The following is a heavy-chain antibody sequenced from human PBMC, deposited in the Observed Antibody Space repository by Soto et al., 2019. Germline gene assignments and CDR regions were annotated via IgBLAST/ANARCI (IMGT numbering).Heavy chain of an antibody. CDR3: ARRYYSDGTGYYAFDD. Sequence: GGSLRLSCAASGFTFSSYGMRWVRQAPWKGLEWVSSISGSGGSIYYADSVKGRFTISRDNSKNTLYLQMNSLRAEDTAVYYCARRYYSDGTGYYAFDDWGKGTLVTVSS. CDR1: GFTFSSYG. J-gene: IGHJ4*02. D-gene: IGHD3-22*01. CDR2: ISGSGGSI. V-gene: IGHV3-23*01.